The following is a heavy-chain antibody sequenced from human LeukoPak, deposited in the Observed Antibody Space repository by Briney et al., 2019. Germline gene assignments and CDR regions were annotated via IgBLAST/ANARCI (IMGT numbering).Heavy chain of an antibody. CDR2: IYHSGST. Sequence: SQTLSLTCTVSGGSISSGGYYWSWIRQPPGKGLEWIGYIYHSGSTYYNPSLKSRVTISVDRSKNQFSLKLSSVTAADTAVYYCARERWDPYYLDYWGQGTLVTVSS. CDR3: ARERWDPYYLDY. CDR1: GGSISSGGYY. V-gene: IGHV4-30-2*01. J-gene: IGHJ4*02. D-gene: IGHD1-26*01.